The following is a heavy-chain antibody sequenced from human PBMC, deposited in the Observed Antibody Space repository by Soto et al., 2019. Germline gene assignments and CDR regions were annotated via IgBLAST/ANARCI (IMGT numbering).Heavy chain of an antibody. CDR3: ARGGYRCSSTSCYSGWFDP. Sequence: SVKVSCKASGGTFSSYAISWVRQAPGQGLEWMGGIIPIFGTANYAQKFQGRVTITADESTSTAYMELSSLRSEDTAVYYCARGGYRCSSTSCYSGWFDPWGQGTLVTVSS. J-gene: IGHJ5*02. CDR2: IIPIFGTA. CDR1: GGTFSSYA. V-gene: IGHV1-69*13. D-gene: IGHD2-2*01.